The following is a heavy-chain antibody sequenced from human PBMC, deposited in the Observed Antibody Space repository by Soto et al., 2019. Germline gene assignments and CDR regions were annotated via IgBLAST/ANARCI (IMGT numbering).Heavy chain of an antibody. V-gene: IGHV1-18*01. CDR3: ARVRLLEWLPSDYYYYYMDV. CDR1: GYTFTSYG. J-gene: IGHJ6*03. CDR2: ISAYNGNT. D-gene: IGHD3-3*01. Sequence: GASVKVSCKASGYTFTSYGISWVRQAPGQGLEWMGWISAYNGNTNYAQKLQGRDNMTTDTSTSTANMKLRSLRSDDTAVYYFARVRLLEWLPSDYYYYYMDVWGKGTTVTVSS.